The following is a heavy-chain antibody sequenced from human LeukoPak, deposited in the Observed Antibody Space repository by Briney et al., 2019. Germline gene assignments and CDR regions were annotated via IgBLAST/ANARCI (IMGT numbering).Heavy chain of an antibody. CDR3: ARELCPTTVVRPCAFDI. CDR1: GYTFTSHA. D-gene: IGHD4-23*01. Sequence: GASVEVSCKASGYTFTSHAMHWVRQAPGQRLEWMGWINAGNGNTKYSQKFQGRVTITRDTSASTAYMELSSLRSEDTAVYYCARELCPTTVVRPCAFDIWGQGTMVTVSS. J-gene: IGHJ3*02. V-gene: IGHV1-3*01. CDR2: INAGNGNT.